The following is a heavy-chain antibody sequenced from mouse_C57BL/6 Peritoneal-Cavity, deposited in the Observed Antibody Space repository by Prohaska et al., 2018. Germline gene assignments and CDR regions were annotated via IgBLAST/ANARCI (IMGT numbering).Heavy chain of an antibody. CDR1: GYTFTDHI. V-gene: IGHV1-11*01. Sequence: QIQLQQSGAELASPGASVTLSCKASGYTFTDHIMNWVKKRPGQGLEWIGRIYPESGETNYNQKFMGKATLTVDKSSSTAYMELRSLTSEDTAVYYCARSGRRYPSYYFDYWGQGTTLTVSS. CDR2: IYPESGET. D-gene: IGHD2-14*01. J-gene: IGHJ2*01. CDR3: ARSGRRYPSYYFDY.